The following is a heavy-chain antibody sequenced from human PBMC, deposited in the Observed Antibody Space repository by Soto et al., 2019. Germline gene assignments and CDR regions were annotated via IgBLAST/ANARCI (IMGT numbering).Heavy chain of an antibody. Sequence: QVQLQESGPGLVKPSQTLSLTCTVSGGSISSGDYYWSWIRQPPGKGLEWFGYIYYSGSTYYNPSLKSLVTITVDTSKNPFSLKLRSVTAADTAVYYCARILSGYDFLGWCDPWGQGTLVTVSS. CDR3: ARILSGYDFLGWCDP. CDR1: GGSISSGDYY. CDR2: IYYSGST. V-gene: IGHV4-30-4*01. J-gene: IGHJ5*02. D-gene: IGHD5-12*01.